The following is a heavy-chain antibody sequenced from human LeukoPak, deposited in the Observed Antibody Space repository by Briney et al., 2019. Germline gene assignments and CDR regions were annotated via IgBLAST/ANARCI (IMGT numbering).Heavy chain of an antibody. CDR2: ISSNSNTI. CDR3: TAGTNWFDP. J-gene: IGHJ5*02. Sequence: GGSLRLSCADSGFTFSRYSMNWARQAPGKGLEWVSYISSNSNTIYYADSVKGRFTISRDNGKNSLYLQMNSLRAEDTAVYYGTAGTNWFDPWGQGTLVTVSS. CDR1: GFTFSRYS. D-gene: IGHD6-13*01. V-gene: IGHV3-48*01.